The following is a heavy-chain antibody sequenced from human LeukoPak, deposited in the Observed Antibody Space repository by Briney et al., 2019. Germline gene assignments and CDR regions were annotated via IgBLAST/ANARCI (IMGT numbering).Heavy chain of an antibody. CDR2: IYYSGST. V-gene: IGHV4-39*01. CDR1: GDSISSSNYY. Sequence: SETLSLTCTVSGDSISSSNYYWGWIRQPPGKGLEWIGSIYYSGSTYYNPSLKSRVTISVGTSKNQLSLKLSSVTAADTAVYYCARHVRFMNPVYAFDTWGQGTMVTVSS. D-gene: IGHD3-16*01. CDR3: ARHVRFMNPVYAFDT. J-gene: IGHJ3*02.